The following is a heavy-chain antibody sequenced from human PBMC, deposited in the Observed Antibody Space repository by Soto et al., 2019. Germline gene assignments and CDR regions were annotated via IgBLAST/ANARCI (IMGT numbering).Heavy chain of an antibody. Sequence: PGGSLSLSSAASGFTFSSDAMIWVRHAQGKGLEWVSAISGRGGSTHYTDSVKGRFTTSRDNSKNTVYLQMNRLRAEDTAVYYCAKDPRGWEYNAFDIWGQGAMGTVS. J-gene: IGHJ3*02. CDR3: AKDPRGWEYNAFDI. D-gene: IGHD1-26*01. CDR2: ISGRGGST. V-gene: IGHV3-23*01. CDR1: GFTFSSDA.